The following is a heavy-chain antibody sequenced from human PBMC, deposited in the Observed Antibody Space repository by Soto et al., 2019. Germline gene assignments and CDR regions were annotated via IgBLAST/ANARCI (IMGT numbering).Heavy chain of an antibody. D-gene: IGHD2-2*01. CDR1: GYTFTSYA. CDR2: INAGNGNT. J-gene: IGHJ6*02. V-gene: IGHV1-3*01. Sequence: ASVKVSCKASGYTFTSYAMHWVRQAPGQRLEWMGWINAGNGNTKYSQKFQGRVTITRDTSASTAYMELSSLRSEDTAVYYCARDLRYCGSTSCAGDYYYYYGMDVWGQGTTVTVSS. CDR3: ARDLRYCGSTSCAGDYYYYYGMDV.